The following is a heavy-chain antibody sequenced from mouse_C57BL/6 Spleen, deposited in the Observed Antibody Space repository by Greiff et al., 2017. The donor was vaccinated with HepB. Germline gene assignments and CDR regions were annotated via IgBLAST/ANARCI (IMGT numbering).Heavy chain of an antibody. CDR3: ARSRDGYYGYFYV. D-gene: IGHD2-3*01. V-gene: IGHV1-82*01. CDR1: GYAFSSSW. CDR2: IYPGDGDT. Sequence: QVQLKESGPELVKPGASVKISCKASGYAFSSSWMNWVKQRPGKGLEWIGRIYPGDGDTNYNGKFKGKATLTADKSSSTAYMQLSSLTSEDSAVYFCARSRDGYYGYFYVWGTGTTVTVSS. J-gene: IGHJ1*03.